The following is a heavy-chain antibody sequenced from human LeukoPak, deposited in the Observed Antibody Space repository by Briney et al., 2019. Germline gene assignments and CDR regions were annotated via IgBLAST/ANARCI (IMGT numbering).Heavy chain of an antibody. CDR1: GGTFSSYA. J-gene: IGHJ4*02. CDR2: IIPILGIA. Sequence: ASVKVSCKASGGTFSSYAVSWVRQAPGQGLEWMGRIIPILGIANYAQKFQGRVTITADKSTSTAYMELSSLRSEDTAVYYCASSHCSSTSCYAGSTHQFDCWGQGTLVTVSS. D-gene: IGHD2-2*01. CDR3: ASSHCSSTSCYAGSTHQFDC. V-gene: IGHV1-69*04.